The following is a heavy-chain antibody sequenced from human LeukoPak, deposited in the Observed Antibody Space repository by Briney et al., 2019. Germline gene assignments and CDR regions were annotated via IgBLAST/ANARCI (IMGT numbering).Heavy chain of an antibody. CDR3: ARERQSCGGDCSDY. V-gene: IGHV3-48*03. J-gene: IGHJ4*02. CDR1: GFTFSIYE. Sequence: GGSLRLSCVASGFTFSIYEMNWVRQAQGTGLEWVSYIIQSGSTVYYADSVKGRFTISRDNAKNSLYLQMNSLRAEDTAVYYCARERQSCGGDCSDYWGQGTLVTVSS. D-gene: IGHD2-21*01. CDR2: IIQSGSTV.